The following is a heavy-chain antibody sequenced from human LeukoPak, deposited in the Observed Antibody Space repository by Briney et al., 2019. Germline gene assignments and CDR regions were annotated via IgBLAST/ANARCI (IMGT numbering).Heavy chain of an antibody. V-gene: IGHV3-7*05. D-gene: IGHD1-26*01. CDR3: ATWDNAWEFAY. CDR1: GFTVSSKY. CDR2: IKDDGSDK. J-gene: IGHJ4*02. Sequence: GGSLRLSCVASGFTVSSKYMSWVRQAPGKGLEWVAHIKDDGSDKYYVDSVTGRFTISRDNTKNSLFLQMTSLTAEDTAVCYCATWDNAWEFAYWGQGTLVSVSS.